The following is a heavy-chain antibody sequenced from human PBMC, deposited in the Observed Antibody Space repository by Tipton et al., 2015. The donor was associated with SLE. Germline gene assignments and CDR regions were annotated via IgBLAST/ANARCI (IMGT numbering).Heavy chain of an antibody. D-gene: IGHD5-12*01. J-gene: IGHJ4*02. CDR2: IFYTGST. CDR3: ARRHYSGLFDS. Sequence: TLSLTCTVSDGSISSTNYYWGWIRQPPGKGLEWIGSIFYTGSTYYNPSLKSRVSFSIDTSKHQFSLKLNSVTAADTAVYYCARRHYSGLFDSWGQGTLVTVSS. V-gene: IGHV4-39*07. CDR1: DGSISSTNYY.